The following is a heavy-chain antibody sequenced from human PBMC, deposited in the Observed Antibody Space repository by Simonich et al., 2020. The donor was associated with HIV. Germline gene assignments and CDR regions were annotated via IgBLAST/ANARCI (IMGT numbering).Heavy chain of an antibody. CDR3: AHSGGGNSGDY. Sequence: QITLKESGPTLVQPTQTLTLTCTFSGFSLGTGGVGVGWTRQPQRKALQWLALIYWNDEKRYSPSLKSRLTITKDTSKNQVVLTMTNMDPVDTATYYCAHSGGGNSGDYWGQGTLVTVSS. CDR1: GFSLGTGGVG. J-gene: IGHJ4*02. V-gene: IGHV2-5*01. CDR2: IYWNDEK. D-gene: IGHD2-21*02.